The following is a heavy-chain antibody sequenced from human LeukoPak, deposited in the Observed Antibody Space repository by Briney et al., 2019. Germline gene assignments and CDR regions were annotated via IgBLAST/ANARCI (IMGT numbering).Heavy chain of an antibody. Sequence: GASVKVSCKASGYTFTSYDINWVRQATGQGLEWMGWMNPNSGNTGYAQKFQGRVTMTRNTSISTAYMELSSLRSEDTDVYYCARGHYRRYSSSPPPPYMDVWGKGTTVTVSS. CDR2: MNPNSGNT. D-gene: IGHD6-6*01. CDR1: GYTFTSYD. CDR3: ARGHYRRYSSSPPPPYMDV. V-gene: IGHV1-8*01. J-gene: IGHJ6*03.